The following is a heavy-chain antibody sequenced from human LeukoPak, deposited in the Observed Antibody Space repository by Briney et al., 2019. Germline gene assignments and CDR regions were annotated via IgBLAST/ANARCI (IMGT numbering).Heavy chain of an antibody. J-gene: IGHJ4*02. CDR3: ARQTGESTNFDN. CDR1: GFTFSSYA. V-gene: IGHV3-23*01. CDR2: TSGSGGDT. Sequence: GGSLRLSCAASGFTFSSYAMSWVRQAPGKGLEWVSATSGSGGDTYYADSVKGRFTISRDNSKNTLYLQMSSLRAEDTAVYYCARQTGESTNFDNWGQGTLVTVSS. D-gene: IGHD2-2*01.